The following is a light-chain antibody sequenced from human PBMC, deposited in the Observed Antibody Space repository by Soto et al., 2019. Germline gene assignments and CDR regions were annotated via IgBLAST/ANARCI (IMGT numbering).Light chain of an antibody. CDR1: QSISSY. J-gene: IGKJ2*01. V-gene: IGKV1-39*01. Sequence: DLQMTPSPSSLSASVGDRVTITCRASQSISSYLNWYQQKPGKAPKLLIYSASSLQSGVPSRFSGRGAGTELTLTSSSLQAEDFATYYCKQIYSTPHYTFGQGTKLEIK. CDR2: SAS. CDR3: KQIYSTPHYT.